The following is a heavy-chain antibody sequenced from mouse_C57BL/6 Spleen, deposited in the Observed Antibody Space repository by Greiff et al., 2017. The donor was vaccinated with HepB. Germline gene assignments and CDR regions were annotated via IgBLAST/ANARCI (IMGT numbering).Heavy chain of an antibody. CDR3: ARNYGSSYNFDY. V-gene: IGHV1-69*01. D-gene: IGHD1-1*01. CDR1: GYTFTSYW. CDR2: IDPSDSYT. Sequence: QVQLKQPGAELVMPGASVKLSCKASGYTFTSYWMHWVKQRPGQGLEWIVEIDPSDSYTNYNQKFKGKSTLTVDKSSSTAYMQLSSLTSEDSAVYYGARNYGSSYNFDYWGQGTTLTVSS. J-gene: IGHJ2*01.